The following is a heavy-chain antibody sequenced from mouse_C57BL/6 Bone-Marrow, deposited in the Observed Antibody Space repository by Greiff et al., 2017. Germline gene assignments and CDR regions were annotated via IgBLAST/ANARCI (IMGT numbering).Heavy chain of an antibody. Sequence: EVQLVESEGGLVQPGSSMKLSCTASGFTFSDYYMAWVRQVPEKGLEWVANINYDGSSTYYLDSLKSRFIISRDNAKNILYLQMSSLKSEDTATYYCAREEDGYYVLDYWGQGTSVTVSS. J-gene: IGHJ4*01. CDR2: INYDGSST. CDR1: GFTFSDYY. D-gene: IGHD2-3*01. CDR3: AREEDGYYVLDY. V-gene: IGHV5-16*01.